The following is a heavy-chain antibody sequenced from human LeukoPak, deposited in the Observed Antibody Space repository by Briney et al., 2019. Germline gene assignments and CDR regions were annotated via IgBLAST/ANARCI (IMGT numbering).Heavy chain of an antibody. D-gene: IGHD5-18*01. CDR1: GFTFSIHT. V-gene: IGHV3-21*01. CDR2: ISTTSSYI. CDR3: ARVVNSYGPVDY. J-gene: IGHJ4*02. Sequence: GGSLRLSCAASGFTFSIHTMSWVRQAPGKGLEWVSCISTTSSYIYYSDSVKGRFTISRDNAKNSLYLQMNSLRAEDTAVYYCARVVNSYGPVDYWGQGTLVTVSS.